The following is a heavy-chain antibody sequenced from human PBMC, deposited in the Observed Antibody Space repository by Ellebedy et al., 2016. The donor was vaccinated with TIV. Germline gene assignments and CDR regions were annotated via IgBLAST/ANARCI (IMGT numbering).Heavy chain of an antibody. Sequence: AASVKVSCKASGYTFTRYAIHWVRQAPGQRLEWMGWINAGNGNTKYSQKFQGRVTITRDTSASTAYMELSSLRSEDTAVYYCATEHRGISSFYYFDYWGQGTLVTVSS. J-gene: IGHJ4*02. D-gene: IGHD6-13*01. CDR1: GYTFTRYA. V-gene: IGHV1-3*01. CDR3: ATEHRGISSFYYFDY. CDR2: INAGNGNT.